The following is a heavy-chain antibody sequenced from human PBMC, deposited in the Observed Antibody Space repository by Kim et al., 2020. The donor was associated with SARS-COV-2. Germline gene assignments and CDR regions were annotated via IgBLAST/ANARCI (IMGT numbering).Heavy chain of an antibody. V-gene: IGHV3-23*01. J-gene: IGHJ4*02. CDR3: ANPRQPGY. Sequence: YAESRKGRLTVSRDNSKNPLYLQRSSLRAEDTAIYYCANPRQPGYWGQGTLVTVSS. D-gene: IGHD6-13*01.